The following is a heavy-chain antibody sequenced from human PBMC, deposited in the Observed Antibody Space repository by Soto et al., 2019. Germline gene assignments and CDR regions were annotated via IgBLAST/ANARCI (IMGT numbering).Heavy chain of an antibody. J-gene: IGHJ6*02. V-gene: IGHV4-59*01. CDR2: LYNSGST. CDR3: ARDLWGYCGTDCYPLDV. Sequence: QVRLQESGPGLVKPSETLSLTCTVSGGSIRSYYWSWIRQAPGKGLEWIGYLYNSGSTVYNPSLTSRVTISVDTSKNQFSLKLTSVTAADTAVYYCARDLWGYCGTDCYPLDVWGQGTTVTVSS. CDR1: GGSIRSYY. D-gene: IGHD2-21*02.